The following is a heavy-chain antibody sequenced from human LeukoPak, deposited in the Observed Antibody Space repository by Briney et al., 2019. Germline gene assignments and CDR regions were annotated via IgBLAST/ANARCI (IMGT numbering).Heavy chain of an antibody. Sequence: GGSLRLSCAASGFTFSSYAMHWVRQAPGKGLEGVAVISYDGSNKYYADSVKGRFTISRDNFKNTLYLQMNSLRAEDTAVYYCARPQWLVPLYYWGQGTLVTVSS. CDR1: GFTFSSYA. V-gene: IGHV3-30*04. CDR3: ARPQWLVPLYY. D-gene: IGHD6-19*01. J-gene: IGHJ4*02. CDR2: ISYDGSNK.